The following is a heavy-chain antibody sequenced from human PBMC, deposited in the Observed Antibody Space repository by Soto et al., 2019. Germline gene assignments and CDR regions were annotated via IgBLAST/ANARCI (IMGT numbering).Heavy chain of an antibody. CDR2: ISGSGGST. Sequence: DVQLLESGGGLVQPGGSLRLSCSASGSTFSNYAMSWVRRIPEKGLEWVSAISGSGGSTNYEDSVKGRFTISRDNSKSTLYLQMNSLRVDDTAVYYCAKGSPYSGTYFHPWGQGTLVTVSS. J-gene: IGHJ5*02. CDR3: AKGSPYSGTYFHP. D-gene: IGHD1-26*01. CDR1: GSTFSNYA. V-gene: IGHV3-23*01.